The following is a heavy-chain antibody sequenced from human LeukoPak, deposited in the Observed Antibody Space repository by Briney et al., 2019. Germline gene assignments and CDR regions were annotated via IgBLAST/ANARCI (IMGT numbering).Heavy chain of an antibody. J-gene: IGHJ4*02. CDR2: IYYSGST. D-gene: IGHD1-26*01. Sequence: SETLPLTCTVSGGSISSSSYYWGWIRQPPGKGLEWIGSIYYSGSTYYNPSLKSRVTISVDTSKNQFSLKLSSVTAADTAVYYCARRKASYDRYYFDYWGQGTLVTVSS. CDR3: ARRKASYDRYYFDY. V-gene: IGHV4-39*01. CDR1: GGSISSSSYY.